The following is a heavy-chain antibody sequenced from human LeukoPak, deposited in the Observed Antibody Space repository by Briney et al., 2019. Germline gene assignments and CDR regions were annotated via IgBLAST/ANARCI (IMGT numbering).Heavy chain of an antibody. CDR2: IYYSGST. D-gene: IGHD3-10*01. V-gene: IGHV4-59*08. J-gene: IGHJ4*02. CDR1: GGSINSYY. Sequence: SETLSLICTVSGGSINSYYWSWIGQPPGKGLEWIGYIYYSGSTNYNPSLKSRVTISVDTSKDQFSLKLSSVTAADTAVYYCARHRGGPSAFDYWGQRTLVTVSS. CDR3: ARHRGGPSAFDY.